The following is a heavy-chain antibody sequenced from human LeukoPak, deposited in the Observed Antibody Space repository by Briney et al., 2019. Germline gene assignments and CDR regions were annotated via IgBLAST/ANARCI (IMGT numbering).Heavy chain of an antibody. J-gene: IGHJ4*02. CDR3: ARTGIGATANDY. D-gene: IGHD6-13*01. CDR2: IYYSGST. Sequence: SETLSLTCTVSGGSISSGGYYWSWIRQHPGKGLEWIGYIYYSGSTYYNPSLKSRVTISVDTSKNQFSLKLSSVTAADTAVYYCARTGIGATANDYWGQGTLVTVSS. CDR1: GGSISSGGYY. V-gene: IGHV4-31*03.